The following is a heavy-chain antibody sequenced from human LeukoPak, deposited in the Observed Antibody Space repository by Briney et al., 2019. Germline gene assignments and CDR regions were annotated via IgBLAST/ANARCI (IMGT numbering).Heavy chain of an antibody. CDR1: GGSISSGDYY. V-gene: IGHV4-30-4*01. Sequence: SQTLSLTCTVSGGSISSGDYYWSWIRQPPGKGLEWIGYIYYSGTTYYNPSLKSRVTISVDTSKNQFSLKLTSVTAADTAVYFCARGPYGSGSYYWGQGTLVTISS. D-gene: IGHD3-10*01. CDR3: ARGPYGSGSYY. CDR2: IYYSGTT. J-gene: IGHJ4*02.